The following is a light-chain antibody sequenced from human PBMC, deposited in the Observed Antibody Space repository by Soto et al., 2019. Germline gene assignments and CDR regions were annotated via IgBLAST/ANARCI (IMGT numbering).Light chain of an antibody. CDR1: SGHSNYA. CDR3: QTWGPDIDVI. Sequence: QPVLTQSPSASASLGTSVKLTCTLSSGHSNYAIAWHQQQPNKSPRYLMRLNSDGSHNKGDGIPERFSGSSSGAERYLTISGLQSEDEADYYCQTWGPDIDVIFGGGTKLTVL. J-gene: IGLJ2*01. V-gene: IGLV4-69*02. CDR2: LNSDGSH.